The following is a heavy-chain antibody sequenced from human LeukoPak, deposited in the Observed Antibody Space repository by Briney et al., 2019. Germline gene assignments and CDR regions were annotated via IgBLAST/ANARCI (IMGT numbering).Heavy chain of an antibody. CDR1: GGSISSSNW. D-gene: IGHD1-1*01. CDR3: ASTGTGEDYYYYGMDV. V-gene: IGHV4-4*02. CDR2: IYHSGST. J-gene: IGHJ6*02. Sequence: SETLSLTCAVSGGSISSSNWWSWVRQPPGQGLELIGEIYHSGSTNYNPSLKSRVTISVDKSKNQFSLKLSSVTAADTAVYYCASTGTGEDYYYYGMDVWGQGTTVTVSS.